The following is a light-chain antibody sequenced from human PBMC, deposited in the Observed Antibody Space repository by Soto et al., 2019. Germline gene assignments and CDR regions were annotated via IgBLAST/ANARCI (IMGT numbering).Light chain of an antibody. J-gene: IGLJ1*01. CDR1: SSNIGAGYD. V-gene: IGLV1-40*01. CDR3: RSYDSSLSGSFV. CDR2: DNS. Sequence: QSVLTQPPSVSGAPGQRVTISCTGSSSNIGAGYDVHWYQQLPGTAPKLLIYDNSNRPSGVPDRFSGSKSGTSASLAITGLQAEDEADYYCRSYDSSLSGSFVFGTGTKLTVL.